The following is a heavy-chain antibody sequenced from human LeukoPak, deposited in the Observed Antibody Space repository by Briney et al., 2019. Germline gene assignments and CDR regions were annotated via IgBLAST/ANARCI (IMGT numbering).Heavy chain of an antibody. Sequence: SETLSLTCAVYGGSFSGYYWSWIRQPPGKGLEWIGEINHRGSTNYNPSLKSRVTISLDTSKNQFSLKLSSVTAADTAVYYCARDAEISLTGWDNWFDPWGQGTLVTVSS. J-gene: IGHJ5*02. V-gene: IGHV4-34*01. D-gene: IGHD7-27*01. CDR2: INHRGST. CDR3: ARDAEISLTGWDNWFDP. CDR1: GGSFSGYY.